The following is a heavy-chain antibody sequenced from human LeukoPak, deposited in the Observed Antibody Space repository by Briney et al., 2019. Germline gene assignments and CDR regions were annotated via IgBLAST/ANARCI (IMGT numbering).Heavy chain of an antibody. CDR1: GYKFANYA. CDR3: ARGHGWFGELLGY. J-gene: IGHJ4*02. CDR2: INPGKGDT. V-gene: IGHV1-3*01. D-gene: IGHD3-10*01. Sequence: ASVKVSCKASGYKFANYAIHWVRQAPGQRLEWMGWINPGKGDTKYSLKFQGSVTITRDTSATTAYMELSSLKSEDTALYYCARGHGWFGELLGYWGQGTLVTVSS.